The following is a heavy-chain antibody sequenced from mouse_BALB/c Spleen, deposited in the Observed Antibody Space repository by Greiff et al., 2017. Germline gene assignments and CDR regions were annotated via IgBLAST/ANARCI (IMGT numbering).Heavy chain of an antibody. CDR2: ISYSGST. J-gene: IGHJ2*01. V-gene: IGHV3-2*02. CDR3: ASSLYYGNIGDY. CDR1: GYSITSDYA. D-gene: IGHD2-1*01. Sequence: EVQLQESGPGLVKPSQSLSLTCTVTGYSITSDYACNWIRQFPGNKLEWMGYISYSGSTSYNPSLKSRISITRDTSKNQFFLQLNSVTTEDTATYYCASSLYYGNIGDYWGQGTTLTVSS.